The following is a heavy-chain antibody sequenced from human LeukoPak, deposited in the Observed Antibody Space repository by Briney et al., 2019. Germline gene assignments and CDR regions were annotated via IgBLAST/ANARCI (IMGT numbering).Heavy chain of an antibody. V-gene: IGHV4-59*08. D-gene: IGHD6-13*01. CDR2: IYYSGST. CDR3: ARHEIAGYYFDY. CDR1: GGSISSYY. Sequence: PSETLSLTCTVSGGSISSYYWSWIRQPPGKGQEWIGYIYYSGSTNYNPSLKSRVTISVDTSKNQFSLKLSSVTAADTAVYYCARHEIAGYYFDYWGQGTLVTVSS. J-gene: IGHJ4*02.